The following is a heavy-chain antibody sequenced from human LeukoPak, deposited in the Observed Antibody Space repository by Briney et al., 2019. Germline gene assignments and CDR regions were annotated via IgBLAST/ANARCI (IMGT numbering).Heavy chain of an antibody. CDR3: ARSGGGYYYDSSGYPPPDY. CDR2: INTNTGNP. V-gene: IGHV7-4-1*02. J-gene: IGHJ4*02. Sequence: ASVTVSCKASGYTFTSYAMNWVRQAPGQGLEWMGWINTNTGNPTYAQGFTGRFVFSLDTSVSTAYLQISSLKAEDTAVYYCARSGGGYYYDSSGYPPPDYWGQGTLVTVSS. D-gene: IGHD3-22*01. CDR1: GYTFTSYA.